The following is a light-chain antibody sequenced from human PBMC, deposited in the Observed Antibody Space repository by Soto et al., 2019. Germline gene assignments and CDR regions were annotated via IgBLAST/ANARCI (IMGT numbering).Light chain of an antibody. CDR3: QQSYITPPHT. Sequence: DIQMTQSPSSLSASVGDRVNITCRTSQSISTYLNWYQQKPGKAPKLLIYGASNLQSGIPSRFSGSGSGTDFTLTISTLQRDDFATYYCQQSYITPPHTFCQGTRVE. J-gene: IGKJ2*01. CDR2: GAS. V-gene: IGKV1-39*01. CDR1: QSISTY.